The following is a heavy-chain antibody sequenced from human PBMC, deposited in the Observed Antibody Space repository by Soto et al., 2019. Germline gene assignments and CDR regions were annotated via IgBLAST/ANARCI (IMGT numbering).Heavy chain of an antibody. J-gene: IGHJ4*02. CDR1: GGSISSYY. CDR2: IYYSGST. Sequence: SETLSLTCTVSGGSISSYYWSWIRQPPGKGLEWIGYIYYSGSTNYNPSLKSRVTISVDTSKNQFSLKLSSVTAADTAVYYCAGADFYYYGSGSQTGIDYWGQGTLVTVSS. CDR3: AGADFYYYGSGSQTGIDY. V-gene: IGHV4-59*01. D-gene: IGHD3-10*01.